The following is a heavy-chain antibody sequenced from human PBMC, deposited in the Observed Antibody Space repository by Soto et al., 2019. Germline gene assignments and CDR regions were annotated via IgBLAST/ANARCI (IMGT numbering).Heavy chain of an antibody. D-gene: IGHD2-8*01. V-gene: IGHV4-34*01. CDR2: INHSGST. CDR3: ARGYCTNGVCCRKNNWFDP. Sequence: SETLSLTCAVYGGSFSGYYWSWIRQPPWKGLEWIGEINHSGSTNYNPSLKSRVTISVDTSKNQFSLKLSSVTAADAAVYYCARGYCTNGVCCRKNNWFDPWGQGTQVTVSS. J-gene: IGHJ5*02. CDR1: GGSFSGYY.